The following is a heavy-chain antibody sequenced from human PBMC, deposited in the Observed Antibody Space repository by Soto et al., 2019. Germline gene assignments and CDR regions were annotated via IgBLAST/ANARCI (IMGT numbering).Heavy chain of an antibody. Sequence: SETLSLTCTVSGGSISSGGYYWSWIRQHPGKGLEWIGYIYYSGSAYYNPSLKSRVTISVDTSKNQFSLKLSSVTAADTAVYYCARGLYNWKDYNWFDPWGQGTLV. V-gene: IGHV4-31*03. CDR3: ARGLYNWKDYNWFDP. J-gene: IGHJ5*02. CDR1: GGSISSGGYY. CDR2: IYYSGSA. D-gene: IGHD1-20*01.